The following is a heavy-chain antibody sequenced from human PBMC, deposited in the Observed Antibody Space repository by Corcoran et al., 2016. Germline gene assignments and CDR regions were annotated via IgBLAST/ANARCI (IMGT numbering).Heavy chain of an antibody. CDR3: AAAGEGWFGNWGY. CDR1: GFTFTSSA. D-gene: IGHD3-10*01. Sequence: QMQLVQSGPEVKKPGTSVKVSCKASGFTFTSSAVQWVRQARGQRLEWVGWIVVGSGNTNYAQKVQERVTINRDMSTSTAYMELRSLRAEDTAVYCCAAAGEGWFGNWGYWGQGTLVTVSS. CDR2: IVVGSGNT. V-gene: IGHV1-58*01. J-gene: IGHJ4*02.